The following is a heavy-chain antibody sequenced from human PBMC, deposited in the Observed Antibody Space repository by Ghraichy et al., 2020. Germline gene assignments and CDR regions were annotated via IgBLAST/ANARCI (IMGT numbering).Heavy chain of an antibody. V-gene: IGHV3-30*02. Sequence: GGSLRLSCTTSGFTFSHYAMHWIRQAPGKGLEWVSFIQYDGHNKYYGDSVKGRFTISRDNSKNTVYLQMTGLRAEDTAMYYCAKDRLTWNERGDAYDMWGQGTMVTVYS. CDR3: AKDRLTWNERGDAYDM. D-gene: IGHD1-1*01. CDR1: GFTFSHYA. J-gene: IGHJ3*02. CDR2: IQYDGHNK.